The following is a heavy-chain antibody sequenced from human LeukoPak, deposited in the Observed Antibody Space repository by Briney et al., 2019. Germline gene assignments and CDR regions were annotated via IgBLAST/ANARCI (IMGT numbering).Heavy chain of an antibody. Sequence: SETLSLTCTVSSGSINTPNYYWGWVRLPPGKALEWIGNIFYKGGTYYTPSLKSRVTISLDTSRNQFSLKLNSVTAADTAVYFCARGAAGTGAADYWGQGTLVTVSS. CDR1: SGSINTPNYY. J-gene: IGHJ4*02. D-gene: IGHD6-13*01. V-gene: IGHV4-39*07. CDR3: ARGAAGTGAADY. CDR2: IFYKGGT.